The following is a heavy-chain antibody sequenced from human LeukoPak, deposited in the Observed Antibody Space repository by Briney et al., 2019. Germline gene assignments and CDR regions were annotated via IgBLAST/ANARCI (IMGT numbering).Heavy chain of an antibody. V-gene: IGHV3-23*01. CDR3: AKAHIPQ. CDR1: GFTVSSNY. CDR2: ISGSGGNT. Sequence: GGSLRLSCAASGFTVSSNYMTWVRQAPGKGLEWVSGISGSGGNTYYADSVKGRFTISRDNSKNTLYLQMNSLRAEDTAVYYCAKAHIPQWGQGTLVTVSS. J-gene: IGHJ4*02. D-gene: IGHD2-21*01.